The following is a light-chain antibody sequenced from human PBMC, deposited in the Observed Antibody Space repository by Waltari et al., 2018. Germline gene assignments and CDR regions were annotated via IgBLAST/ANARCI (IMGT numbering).Light chain of an antibody. J-gene: IGLJ3*02. Sequence: QSALTQPRSVSGSPGQSVTISCTGTTSDVGGYDFVSWYQQHPGKAPKLIIYYVSQRPAGVPARFSGSKSGNTASLTITGLRDDVEAEDFCCSHGGFDTFWVFGGGTKVIVL. V-gene: IGLV2-11*01. CDR3: CSHGGFDTFWV. CDR1: TSDVGGYDF. CDR2: YVS.